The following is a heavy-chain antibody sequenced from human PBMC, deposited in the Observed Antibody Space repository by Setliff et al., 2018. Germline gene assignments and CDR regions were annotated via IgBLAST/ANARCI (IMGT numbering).Heavy chain of an antibody. CDR2: VYRGGSTT. CDR1: GLTFNNYA. J-gene: IGHJ6*03. V-gene: IGHV3-23*03. CDR3: AKDLGDDGHYYYYMDV. D-gene: IGHD4-17*01. Sequence: GGSLRLSCAASGLTFNNYAMSWVRQAPGKRLEWVSVVYRGGSTTFYADSVKGRFTISRDDSKNTLYLQMNSLTVDDTAVYYCAKDLGDDGHYYYYMDVWGKGTTVTVSS.